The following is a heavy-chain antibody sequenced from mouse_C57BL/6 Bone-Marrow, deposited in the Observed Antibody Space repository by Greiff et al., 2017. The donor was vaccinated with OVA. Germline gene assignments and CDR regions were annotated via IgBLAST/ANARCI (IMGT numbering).Heavy chain of an antibody. CDR2: IYPSDSET. CDR1: GYTFTSYW. Sequence: QVQLQQSGAELVRPGSSVKLSCKASGYTFTSYWLEWVKQRPGQGLEWIGNIYPSDSETHYNQKFKDKATLTIDKSSSTAYMQLSSLPSEDSAVYYCARQLFFDYWGQGTTLTVSS. CDR3: ARQLFFDY. V-gene: IGHV1-61*01. J-gene: IGHJ2*01. D-gene: IGHD4-1*02.